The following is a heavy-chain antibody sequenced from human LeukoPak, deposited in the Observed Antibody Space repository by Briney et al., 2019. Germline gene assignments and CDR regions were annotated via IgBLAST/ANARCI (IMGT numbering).Heavy chain of an antibody. CDR2: ISAYNGNT. Sequence: ASVKVSCKASGYTFTSYGISWVRQAPGQGLEWMGWISAYNGNTHYAHKLHGRGTITTDTSTTTTYMELRSLRSDDTAVYYCASNYYDSSGYYHTFDYWGQGTLVTVSS. V-gene: IGHV1-18*01. D-gene: IGHD3-22*01. CDR1: GYTFTSYG. J-gene: IGHJ4*02. CDR3: ASNYYDSSGYYHTFDY.